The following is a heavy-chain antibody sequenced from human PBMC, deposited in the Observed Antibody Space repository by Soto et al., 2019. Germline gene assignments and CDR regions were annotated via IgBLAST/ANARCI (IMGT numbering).Heavy chain of an antibody. CDR1: GGSISRYY. V-gene: IGHV4-59*01. CDR2: IYYSGST. D-gene: IGHD2-2*01. CDR3: AMVPAASYYYMDV. Sequence: SETLSLTRTVSGGSISRYYWSWIRQPPGKGLEWIGYIYYSGSTNYNPSLKSRVTISVDTSKNQFSLKLSSVTAADTAVYYCAMVPAASYYYMDVWGKGTTVTVSS. J-gene: IGHJ6*03.